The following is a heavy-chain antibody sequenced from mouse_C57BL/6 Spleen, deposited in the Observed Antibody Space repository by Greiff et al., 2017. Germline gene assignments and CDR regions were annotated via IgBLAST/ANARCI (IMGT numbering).Heavy chain of an antibody. CDR1: GYTFTSYW. CDR3: AKDYSNPRYAMDY. D-gene: IGHD2-5*01. Sequence: QVQLQQPGAELVKPGASVKLSCKASGYTFTSYWMQWVKQRPGQGLEWIGEIDPSDSYTNYNQKFKGKATLTVDPSSSTAYMQLSSLTSEDSAVYYCAKDYSNPRYAMDYWGQGTSVTVSS. CDR2: IDPSDSYT. V-gene: IGHV1-50*01. J-gene: IGHJ4*01.